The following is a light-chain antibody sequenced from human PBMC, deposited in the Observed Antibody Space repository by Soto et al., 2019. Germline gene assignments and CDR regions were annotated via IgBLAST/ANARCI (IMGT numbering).Light chain of an antibody. CDR3: ETWDSNTHTV. J-gene: IGLJ3*02. Sequence: QAVVTQSSSASASLGSSVKLTCTLSSGHSSYIIAWHQQQPGKAPRYLMKLEGSGSYNKGSGVPDRFSGSSSGADRYLTTTNLHFDDEADYYCETWDSNTHTVFGGGTEVTAL. CDR2: LEGSGSY. V-gene: IGLV4-60*02. CDR1: SGHSSYI.